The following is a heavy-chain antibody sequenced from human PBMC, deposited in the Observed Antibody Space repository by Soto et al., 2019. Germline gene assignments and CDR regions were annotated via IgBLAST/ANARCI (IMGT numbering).Heavy chain of an antibody. CDR2: VYYRGRS. V-gene: IGHV4-39*01. J-gene: IGHJ4*02. Sequence: SETLSLTCTFSGFSVTNSSYYWGWIRQSPGKGLEWIGSVYYRGRSYSKSSVKSRVTISVDTSKNRFSLSLNSVTASDTAVYFCVSQRTTVPTQAYFDYWGPGALVTVSS. CDR3: VSQRTTVPTQAYFDY. D-gene: IGHD4-17*01. CDR1: GFSVTNSSYY.